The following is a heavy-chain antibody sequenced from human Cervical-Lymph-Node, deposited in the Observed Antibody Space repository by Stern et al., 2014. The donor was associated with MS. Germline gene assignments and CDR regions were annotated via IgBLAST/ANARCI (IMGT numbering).Heavy chain of an antibody. V-gene: IGHV3-48*01. CDR3: AREGEYTYGPNGNDY. J-gene: IGHJ4*02. CDR1: GFTFSSYS. D-gene: IGHD5-18*01. Sequence: EVQLLESGGGLVQPGGSLRLSCAASGFTFSSYSMNWVRQAPGKGLEWVSHISRSSSTIYYADSVKGRFTISRDNAKNSLSLQMNSLRAEDTAVYYCAREGEYTYGPNGNDYWGQGTLVTVSS. CDR2: ISRSSSTI.